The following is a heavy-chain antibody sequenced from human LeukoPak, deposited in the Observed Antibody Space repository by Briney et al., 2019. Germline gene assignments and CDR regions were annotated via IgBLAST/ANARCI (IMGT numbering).Heavy chain of an antibody. D-gene: IGHD3-3*01. CDR2: FDPEDGET. V-gene: IGHV1-24*01. Sequence: ASVKVSCKASGYTFTSYYMHWVRQAPGKGLEWMGGFDPEDGETIYAQKFQGRVTMTEGTSTDTAYMELSSLRPEDTAVYYCATIQILEWFVFDYWGQGTLVTVSS. J-gene: IGHJ4*02. CDR1: GYTFTSYY. CDR3: ATIQILEWFVFDY.